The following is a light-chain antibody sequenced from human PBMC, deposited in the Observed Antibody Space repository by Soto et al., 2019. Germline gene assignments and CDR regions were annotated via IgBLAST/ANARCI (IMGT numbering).Light chain of an antibody. CDR1: SSNIGSNY. CDR2: RNS. Sequence: QSVLTQPPSASGTPGQRVTISCSGSSSNIGSNYVYWYQQLPGTAPKLLIYRNSQRPSGVPARFSGSKSGTSASLAISGLQSEDEADYYCAAWDDSLSGGVFGSGTKVTVL. V-gene: IGLV1-47*01. J-gene: IGLJ1*01. CDR3: AAWDDSLSGGV.